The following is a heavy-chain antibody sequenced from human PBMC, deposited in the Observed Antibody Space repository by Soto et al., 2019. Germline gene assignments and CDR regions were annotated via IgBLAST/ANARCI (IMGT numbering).Heavy chain of an antibody. CDR2: IYYSGST. J-gene: IGHJ4*02. Sequence: PXETLSLTCTVAGCSISSGDYYWSWIRQPPGKGLEWIGYIYYSGSTYYNPSLKSRVTISVDTSKNQFSLKLSSVTAADTAVYYCASESHYGSGSYWGQGTLVTVSS. CDR1: GCSISSGDYY. D-gene: IGHD3-10*01. V-gene: IGHV4-30-4*01. CDR3: ASESHYGSGSY.